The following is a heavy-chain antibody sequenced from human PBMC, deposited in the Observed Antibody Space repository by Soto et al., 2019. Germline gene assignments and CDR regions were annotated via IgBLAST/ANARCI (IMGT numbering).Heavy chain of an antibody. Sequence: EVQLLESGGGLVQPGGSLRLSCAASGFTFSSFEMSWVRQAPGRGLEWVSFISDDSSRTYYADAVKGRFTISRDNSKHTLYLQINSLTAEDTAVYACVKGGWLDFWGQGTLVTVSS. CDR2: ISDDSSRT. V-gene: IGHV3-23*01. CDR3: VKGGWLDF. J-gene: IGHJ5*01. D-gene: IGHD3-16*01. CDR1: GFTFSSFE.